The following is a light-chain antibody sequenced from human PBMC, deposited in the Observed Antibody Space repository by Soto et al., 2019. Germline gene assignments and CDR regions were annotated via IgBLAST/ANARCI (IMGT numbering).Light chain of an antibody. CDR3: QQYVSSPWA. J-gene: IGKJ1*01. CDR1: QGIRND. Sequence: DIHMTQSPSSLSSSLGDRVTITFRASQGIRNDLGWYQQKPGKAPKRLIYAASSLQSGVPSRFSGSGSGTEFTLSISSLQPEDFAVYYCQQYVSSPWAFGQGTKVDI. CDR2: AAS. V-gene: IGKV1-17*01.